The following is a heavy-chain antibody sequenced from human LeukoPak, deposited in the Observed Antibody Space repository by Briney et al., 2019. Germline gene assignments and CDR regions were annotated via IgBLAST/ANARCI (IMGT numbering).Heavy chain of an antibody. D-gene: IGHD6-19*01. CDR3: AKGQQWLVPLGY. CDR2: ISGSGGST. Sequence: GGSLRLSCAASGFTFSSYAMSWVRQAPGKGREGVSAISGSGGSTYYADSVKGRFTISRDNSKNTLYLQMNSLRAEDTAVCYCAKGQQWLVPLGYWGQGTLVTVSS. J-gene: IGHJ4*02. V-gene: IGHV3-23*01. CDR1: GFTFSSYA.